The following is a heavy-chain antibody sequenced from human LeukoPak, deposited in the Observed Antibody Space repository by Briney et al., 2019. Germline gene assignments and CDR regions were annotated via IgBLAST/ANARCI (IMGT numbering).Heavy chain of an antibody. CDR3: ARGVKGYSGYYYYMDV. J-gene: IGHJ6*03. V-gene: IGHV3-73*01. Sequence: GGSLRLSCAASGFTFSGSALHWVRQASGKGLEWVGRIRSTANGYATAYAASVKGRFTISRDDSKNTAYLQMDSLKTEDTAVYYCARGVKGYSGYYYYMDVWGKGTTVTVSS. CDR2: IRSTANGYAT. D-gene: IGHD6-13*01. CDR1: GFTFSGSA.